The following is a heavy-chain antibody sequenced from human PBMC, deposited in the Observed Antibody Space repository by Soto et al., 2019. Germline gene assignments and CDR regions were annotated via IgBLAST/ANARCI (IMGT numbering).Heavy chain of an antibody. V-gene: IGHV4-59*01. CDR3: AGTGHYHNSDMDA. CDR1: GGSISNYY. Sequence: SETLSLTCTVSGGSISNYYWSWIRHPPGKKLEWIGYIYYSGSTNYNPSLKSRVTISVDTSKNQFSLKLYSVTAADTAMYYCAGTGHYHNSDMDAWGQGTTVTVSS. J-gene: IGHJ6*02. D-gene: IGHD3-22*01. CDR2: IYYSGST.